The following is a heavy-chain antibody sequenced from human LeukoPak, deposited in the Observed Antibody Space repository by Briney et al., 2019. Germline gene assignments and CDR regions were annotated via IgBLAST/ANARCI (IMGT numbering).Heavy chain of an antibody. CDR1: GFTFSSYG. D-gene: IGHD6-13*01. Sequence: PGGSLRLSCAASGFTFSSYGMHWVRQAPGKGLEWVAVISYDGSNKYYPDSVKGRFTISRDNSKNTLYLQMNSLRAEDTAVYYCAKDGRIAAAANWFDPWGQGTLVTVSS. CDR3: AKDGRIAAAANWFDP. J-gene: IGHJ5*02. V-gene: IGHV3-30*18. CDR2: ISYDGSNK.